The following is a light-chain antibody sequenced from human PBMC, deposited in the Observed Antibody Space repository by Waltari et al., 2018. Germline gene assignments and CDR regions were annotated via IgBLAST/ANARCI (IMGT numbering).Light chain of an antibody. CDR3: QQYDISPLT. CDR2: GAS. CDR1: QTVRTTY. J-gene: IGKJ4*01. V-gene: IGKV3-20*01. Sequence: EIVLTQSPGTLSLSPGERATLSCRASQTVRTTYLAWYQQKPGQAPTLRIDGASSRATGIPDRLSGSGSATDFSLTISSLEPEDFAVYYCQQYDISPLTFGGGTKVEIK.